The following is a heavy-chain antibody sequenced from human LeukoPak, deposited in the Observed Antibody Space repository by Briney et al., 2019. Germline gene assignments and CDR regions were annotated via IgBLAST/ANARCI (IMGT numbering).Heavy chain of an antibody. CDR2: FDPEDGER. D-gene: IGHD5-18*01. CDR1: GYTLTELS. V-gene: IGHV1-24*01. CDR3: VTGFTTMAVDYFDY. Sequence: ASVKVSCKVSGYTLTELSMHWVRQAPGKGLEWMGGFDPEDGERIYAQMFQGRVTMTEDTSIDTAYMELSSLRSEDTAVYYCVTGFTTMAVDYFDYWGQGTLVTVSP. J-gene: IGHJ4*02.